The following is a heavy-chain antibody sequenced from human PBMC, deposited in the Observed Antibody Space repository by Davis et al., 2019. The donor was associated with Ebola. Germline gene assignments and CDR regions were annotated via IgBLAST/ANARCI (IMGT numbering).Heavy chain of an antibody. CDR2: IIDNGDRT. J-gene: IGHJ1*01. V-gene: IGHV3-64D*08. D-gene: IGHD6-6*01. CDR3: VKGWLVHAF. Sequence: GESLKISCSSSGFTFSTYGMPWVRQAPGTGLEYVSEIIDNGDRTNYADSVKGRFTISRDNSKDTLYLHMTSLRPEDTATYYCVKGWLVHAFWGQGTMVTVSS. CDR1: GFTFSTYG.